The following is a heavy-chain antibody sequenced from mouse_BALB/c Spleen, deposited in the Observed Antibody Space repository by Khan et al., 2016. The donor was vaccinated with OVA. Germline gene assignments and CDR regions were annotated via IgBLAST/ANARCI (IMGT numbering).Heavy chain of an antibody. CDR3: ARAHYYGTNYPFAY. V-gene: IGHV1-69*02. Sequence: QVQLQQSGAEFVKPGASVKLSCKTSGYTFSSFWVHWVKQRPGQGLEWIGEIDPSDNYTNYDQNFKGKATLTVDKSSSTAYMQLSSLTSEDSAVYYCARAHYYGTNYPFAYWGQGTLVTVSA. J-gene: IGHJ3*01. CDR2: IDPSDNYT. CDR1: GYTFSSFW. D-gene: IGHD1-1*01.